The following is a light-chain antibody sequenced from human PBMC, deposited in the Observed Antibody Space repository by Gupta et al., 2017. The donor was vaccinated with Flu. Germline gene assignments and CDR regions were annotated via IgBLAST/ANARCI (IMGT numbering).Light chain of an antibody. J-gene: IGLJ3*02. CDR3: CAYAGSYTWV. CDR2: DVR. CDR1: SSDVGGYIY. V-gene: IGLV2-11*01. Sequence: QSALTQPRSVSGSPGQSVTISCSGTSSDVGGYIYVSWYQQHPGKAPKLLLYDVRKWPSGVPDRFSGSKSGNTASLTISGLQAEDEADYWCCAYAGSYTWVFGGGTKLTVL.